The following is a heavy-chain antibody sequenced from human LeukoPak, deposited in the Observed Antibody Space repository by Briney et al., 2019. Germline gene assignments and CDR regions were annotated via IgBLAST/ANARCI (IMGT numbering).Heavy chain of an antibody. CDR3: ATSIAAAGTLDY. D-gene: IGHD6-13*01. J-gene: IGHJ4*02. CDR2: ISYDGSNR. V-gene: IGHV3-30*03. CDR1: GFFFSSSG. Sequence: PGGSLRLSCAASGFFFSSSGLHWVRQPPGKGLEWVAIISYDGSNRYYADSVKGRFAISRDNSKNTLYLQMNSLRAEDTAVYYCATSIAAAGTLDYWGQGTLVTVSS.